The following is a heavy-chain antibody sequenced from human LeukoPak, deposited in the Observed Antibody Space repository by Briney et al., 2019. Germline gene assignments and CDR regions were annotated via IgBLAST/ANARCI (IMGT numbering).Heavy chain of an antibody. CDR3: ARILRYYDSSGYFLYYFDY. CDR2: TYHSGST. V-gene: IGHV4-38-2*01. J-gene: IGHJ4*02. Sequence: PSETLSLTCAVSGYSISSGYYWGWIRQPPGKGLEWIGTTYHSGSTYYNPSLKSRVTISVDTSKNQFSLKLSSVTAADTAVYYCARILRYYDSSGYFLYYFDYWGQGTLVTVSS. D-gene: IGHD3-22*01. CDR1: GYSISSGYY.